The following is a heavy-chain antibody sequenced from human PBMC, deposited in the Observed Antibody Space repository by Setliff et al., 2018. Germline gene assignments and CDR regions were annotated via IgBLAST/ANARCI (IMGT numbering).Heavy chain of an antibody. CDR2: IHTSEST. D-gene: IGHD3-10*01. Sequence: ETLSLTCSVSGASISSYFWTWIRRPPGKGLEWIGNIHTSESTKYNPSLKSRVTISLDTSKRQFSLKLTSVTAADTAVYYCARALASGSYYGQSSYYMDVWGKGTTVTV. V-gene: IGHV4-4*08. J-gene: IGHJ6*03. CDR1: GASISSYF. CDR3: ARALASGSYYGQSSYYMDV.